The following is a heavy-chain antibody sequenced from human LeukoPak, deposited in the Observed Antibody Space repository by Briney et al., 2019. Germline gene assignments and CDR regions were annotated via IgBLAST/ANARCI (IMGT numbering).Heavy chain of an antibody. J-gene: IGHJ4*02. CDR3: ARGGLAYGGGDCYSEGDY. CDR1: GFTFSSYA. V-gene: IGHV3-30*04. D-gene: IGHD2-21*02. CDR2: ISYDGSNK. Sequence: GRSLRLSCAASGFTFSSYAMHWVRQAPGKGLEWVAVISYDGSNKYYADSVKGRFTISRDNSKNTLYLQMNSLRAEDTAVYYCARGGLAYGGGDCYSEGDYWGQGTLVTVSS.